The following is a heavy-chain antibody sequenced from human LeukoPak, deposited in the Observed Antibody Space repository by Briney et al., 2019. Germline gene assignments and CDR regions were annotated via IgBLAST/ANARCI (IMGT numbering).Heavy chain of an antibody. D-gene: IGHD3-22*01. CDR2: ISAYNGNT. Sequence: ASVKVSCKASGYTFTSYGISWVRQAPGQGLEWMGWISAYNGNTNYAQKLQGRVTMTTDTSTSTAYMELRSLRSDDTAVYYCARVPYDSSGYYYNWFDPWGQGTLVTVSS. J-gene: IGHJ5*02. CDR1: GYTFTSYG. CDR3: ARVPYDSSGYYYNWFDP. V-gene: IGHV1-18*01.